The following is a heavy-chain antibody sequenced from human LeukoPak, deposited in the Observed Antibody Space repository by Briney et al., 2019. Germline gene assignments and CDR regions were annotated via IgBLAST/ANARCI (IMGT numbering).Heavy chain of an antibody. J-gene: IGHJ4*02. D-gene: IGHD6-19*01. Sequence: PGGSLRLSYAASGFTFSSYAMSWVRQAPGKGLEWVSAISGSGGSTYYADSVKGRFTISRDNSKNMIYLEMSSLKAEDTAVYYCAKERSLEIAVAGTVFDYWGQGTLVTVSS. CDR1: GFTFSSYA. V-gene: IGHV3-23*01. CDR2: ISGSGGST. CDR3: AKERSLEIAVAGTVFDY.